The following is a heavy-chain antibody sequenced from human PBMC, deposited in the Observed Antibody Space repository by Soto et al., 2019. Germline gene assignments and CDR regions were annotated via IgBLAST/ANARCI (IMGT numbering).Heavy chain of an antibody. CDR2: ISNDGSAD. D-gene: IGHD3-16*01. Sequence: QAQLVESGGSVVQPGRSLRLSCAASGFTFNNYGIHWVRQAPGKGLEWVPAISNDGSADYYADSVKGRFTISRDNPKNTVYLQMNNLKSEDTAVYSCANQERGSYFGYWGQGTLVTVSS. CDR1: GFTFNNYG. J-gene: IGHJ4*02. V-gene: IGHV3-30*18. CDR3: ANQERGSYFGY.